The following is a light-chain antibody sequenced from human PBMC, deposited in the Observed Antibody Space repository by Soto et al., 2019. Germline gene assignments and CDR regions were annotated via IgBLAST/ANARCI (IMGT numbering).Light chain of an antibody. J-gene: IGKJ1*01. CDR1: QSISSW. V-gene: IGKV1-5*03. CDR2: KAS. CDR3: QQYNSYSKM. Sequence: DIQMNQSPSTLSASVGDRLTITCRASQSISSWLAWYQQKPGKAHNLLIYKASTLESGVPSRFSGSGSGTEFTLTISSLQPDDFATYYCQQYNSYSKMFGHGTKVAIK.